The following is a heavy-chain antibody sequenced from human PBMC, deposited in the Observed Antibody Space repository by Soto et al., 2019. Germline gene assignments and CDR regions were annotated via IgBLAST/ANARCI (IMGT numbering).Heavy chain of an antibody. D-gene: IGHD3-10*01. J-gene: IGHJ6*02. CDR1: GGSISSSNW. CDR2: IYHSGST. CDR3: ARVIRVLAVPYYYHGMDV. Sequence: SETLSLTCAVSGGSISSSNWWSWVRQPPGKGLEWIGEIYHSGSTNYNPSLKSRVTISVDKSRNQFSLKLSSVTAADTAVYYCARVIRVLAVPYYYHGMDVWGQGTTVTVSS. V-gene: IGHV4-4*02.